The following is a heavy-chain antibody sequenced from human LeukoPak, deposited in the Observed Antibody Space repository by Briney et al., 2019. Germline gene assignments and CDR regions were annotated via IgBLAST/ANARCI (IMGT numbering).Heavy chain of an antibody. V-gene: IGHV3-33*01. J-gene: IGHJ4*02. CDR3: SKGGSSWSRWDY. D-gene: IGHD6-13*01. CDR2: IWYDGSNK. CDR1: GFRFSSYG. Sequence: GGSLRLSCAASGFRFSSYGMHWVRQAPGKGLEWVAVIWYDGSNKYYSDSVEGRFTISRDNSKNTLYLQMTSLRAEDTAVYFCSKGGSSWSRWDYWGQGTLVTVSS.